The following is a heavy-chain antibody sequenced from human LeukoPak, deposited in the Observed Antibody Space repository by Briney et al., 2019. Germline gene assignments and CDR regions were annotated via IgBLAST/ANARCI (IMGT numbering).Heavy chain of an antibody. CDR2: IIGSGGST. CDR1: GFTFSSYA. D-gene: IGHD3-22*01. J-gene: IGHJ4*02. V-gene: IGHV3-23*01. Sequence: GGSLRLSCAASGFTFSSYAMSWVGQAPGKGLEWVAAIIGSGGSTYYADSVKGRFTISRDNSKNTLYLQMNSLRAEDTAVYYCASLRVLYDSSGQMAYFDYWGQGTLVTVSS. CDR3: ASLRVLYDSSGQMAYFDY.